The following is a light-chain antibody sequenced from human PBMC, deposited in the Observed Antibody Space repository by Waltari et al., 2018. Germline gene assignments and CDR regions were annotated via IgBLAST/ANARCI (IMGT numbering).Light chain of an antibody. Sequence: QSPLTQPASVSASPGQSITISCTGTSSDIGNDNLVTWYQQHSGKVPKFIIYDVTQRPSGVSDRFSGSKSGNTASLTISGLQEDDEADYYCCSYAVSSTLVFGGGTKVTVL. CDR2: DVT. CDR1: SSDIGNDNL. J-gene: IGLJ2*01. V-gene: IGLV2-23*02. CDR3: CSYAVSSTLV.